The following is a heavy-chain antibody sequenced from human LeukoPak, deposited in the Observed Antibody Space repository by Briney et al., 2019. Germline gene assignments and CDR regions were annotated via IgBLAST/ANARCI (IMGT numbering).Heavy chain of an antibody. CDR2: ISGSGGST. Sequence: GGSLRLSCAASGFTFSNYAMSWVRQAPGRGLEWVSVISGSGGSTYYADSVEGRFTVSRDNSKNTLYLQMNSLRAEDTAVYHCARAGQLWLYYYYMDVWGKGTTVTVSS. D-gene: IGHD5-18*01. J-gene: IGHJ6*03. V-gene: IGHV3-23*01. CDR3: ARAGQLWLYYYYMDV. CDR1: GFTFSNYA.